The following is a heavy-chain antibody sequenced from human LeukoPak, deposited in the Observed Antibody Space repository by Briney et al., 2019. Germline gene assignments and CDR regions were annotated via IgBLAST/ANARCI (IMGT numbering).Heavy chain of an antibody. J-gene: IGHJ4*02. Sequence: SETLSLTCTVYGGSFSGYYWTWIRQPPGKGLEWIGEIVQSGRTNYSPSLKSRVTLPVDTSKNQFSLELSSVTAADTAVYYCARGSVFMGYASFDYWGQGDLVTVSS. V-gene: IGHV4-34*12. CDR1: GGSFSGYY. CDR2: IVQSGRT. D-gene: IGHD2-2*01. CDR3: ARGSVFMGYASFDY.